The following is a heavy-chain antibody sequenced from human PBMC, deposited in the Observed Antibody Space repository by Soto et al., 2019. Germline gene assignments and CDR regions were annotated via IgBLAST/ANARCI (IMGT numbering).Heavy chain of an antibody. CDR1: GGSFSGYY. D-gene: IGHD3-3*01. CDR2: INHSGST. Sequence: PSEPLSLTCAVYGGSFSGYYWSWISKPPGKGLEWIGEINHSGSTNYNPSLKSRVTISVDTSKNQFSLKLSSVTAADTAVYYCARGKAYYDFWSGYRIDPWGQGTLVTVSS. CDR3: ARGKAYYDFWSGYRIDP. V-gene: IGHV4-34*01. J-gene: IGHJ5*02.